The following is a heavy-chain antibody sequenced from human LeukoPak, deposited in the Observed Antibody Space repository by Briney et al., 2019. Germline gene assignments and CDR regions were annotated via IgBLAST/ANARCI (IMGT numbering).Heavy chain of an antibody. V-gene: IGHV1-18*01. CDR2: ISAYNGNT. CDR3: AREVVVVAASRMDV. Sequence: ASVKVSCKASGYTFTSYGISWVRQAPGQGLEWMGWISAYNGNTNYAQKLQGRVTMTIDTSTSTAYMELRSLRSDDTAVYYCAREVVVVAASRMDVWGQGTTVTISS. CDR1: GYTFTSYG. J-gene: IGHJ6*02. D-gene: IGHD2-15*01.